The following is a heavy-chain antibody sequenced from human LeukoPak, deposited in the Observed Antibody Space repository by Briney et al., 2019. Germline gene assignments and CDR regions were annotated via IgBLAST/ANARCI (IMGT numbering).Heavy chain of an antibody. Sequence: SETLSLTCTLSGGSVSTGSYYWSWIRQPPGKGLEWIGYIYYSGSTNYNPSLKSRVTISTVTSKNQLSLNLSTVTAADSAVYYCARGYRYGYHYFDYWGQGTLVTVSS. CDR2: IYYSGST. CDR1: GGSVSTGSYY. V-gene: IGHV4-61*01. J-gene: IGHJ4*02. CDR3: ARGYRYGYHYFDY. D-gene: IGHD5-18*01.